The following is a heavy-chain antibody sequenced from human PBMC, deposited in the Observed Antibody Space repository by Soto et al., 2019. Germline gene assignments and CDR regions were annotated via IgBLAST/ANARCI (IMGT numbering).Heavy chain of an antibody. D-gene: IGHD1-7*01. CDR2: IWYDGSNK. CDR1: GFTFSGYC. J-gene: IGHJ3*02. V-gene: IGHV3-33*01. CDR3: ARDNWNLNDAFDI. Sequence: PGGSLRLTCAASGFTFSGYCMHWVRQAPGKGLEWVAVIWYDGSNKYYADSVKGRFTISRDNSKNTLYLQMNSPRAEDTAVYYCARDNWNLNDAFDIWGQGTMVTVSS.